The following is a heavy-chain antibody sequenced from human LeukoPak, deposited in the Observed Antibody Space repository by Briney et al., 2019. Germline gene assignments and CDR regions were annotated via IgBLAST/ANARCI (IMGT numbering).Heavy chain of an antibody. Sequence: PSETLSLTCTVSGGSISSSSYYWSWIRQPPGKGLEWIGYIYYSGSTNYNPSLKSRVTISVDTSKNQFSLKLSSVTAADTAVYYCAGEPPRRQLWLYGMDVWGQGTTVTVSS. J-gene: IGHJ6*02. CDR3: AGEPPRRQLWLYGMDV. CDR2: IYYSGST. D-gene: IGHD5-18*01. V-gene: IGHV4-61*01. CDR1: GGSISSSSYY.